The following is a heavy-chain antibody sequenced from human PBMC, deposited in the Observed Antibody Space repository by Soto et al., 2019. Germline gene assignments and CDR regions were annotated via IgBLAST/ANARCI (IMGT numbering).Heavy chain of an antibody. J-gene: IGHJ6*02. CDR1: GGTFSSYA. CDR3: ARNGRTITLYYYGIDV. Sequence: QVQLVQSGAEVKKPGSSVKVSCKASGGTFSSYAISWVRQAPGQGLEWMGGIIPIFGTADYPQKFQGRVLITADESTSTAYMELSSLRSEDTAVYYCARNGRTITLYYYGIDVWGQGTTVTVSS. CDR2: IIPIFGTA. V-gene: IGHV1-69*12. D-gene: IGHD1-20*01.